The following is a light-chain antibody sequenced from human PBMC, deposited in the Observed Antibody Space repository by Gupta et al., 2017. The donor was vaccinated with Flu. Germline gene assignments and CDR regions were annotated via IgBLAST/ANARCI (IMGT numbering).Light chain of an antibody. Sequence: DIQMTQSPSSLSASVGDRVTITCRASQNIYNYLNWYQQKPGKAPKRLIYVASRLLSGVPSRFSGSASGTDFTLIINSLQPEDFATYYCQQSYSSPRTFGQGTKLEIK. CDR1: QNIYNY. CDR2: VAS. CDR3: QQSYSSPRT. V-gene: IGKV1-39*01. J-gene: IGKJ2*01.